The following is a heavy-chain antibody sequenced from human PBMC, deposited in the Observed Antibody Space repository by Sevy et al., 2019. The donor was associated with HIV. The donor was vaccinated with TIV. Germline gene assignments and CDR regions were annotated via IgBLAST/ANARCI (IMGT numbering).Heavy chain of an antibody. CDR3: VRETTMLPRGAFDF. CDR1: GFTFSSYP. D-gene: IGHD3-10*01. V-gene: IGHV3-30-3*01. CDR2: ISFDGTDK. J-gene: IGHJ3*01. Sequence: GSLRLSCAASGFTFSSYPMHWVRQAPGKGLKWVSFISFDGTDKYYADSVKGRFTITRDNSKNTLFLQMNSLRAEDTAFYYCVRETTMLPRGAFDFWGQGTMVTVSS.